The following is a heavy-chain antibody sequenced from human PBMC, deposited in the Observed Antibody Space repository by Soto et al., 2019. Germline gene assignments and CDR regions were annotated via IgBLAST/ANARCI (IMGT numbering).Heavy chain of an antibody. CDR1: GGSFSGYY. CDR2: INHSGST. Sequence: SETLSLTCAVYGGSFSGYYWSWIRQPPGKGLEWIGEINHSGSTNYNPSLKSRVTISVDTSKNQFSLKLSSVTAADTAVYYCARDKAVTTRGHYHYYYGMDVWGQGTTVTVSS. CDR3: ARDKAVTTRGHYHYYYGMDV. D-gene: IGHD4-17*01. V-gene: IGHV4-34*01. J-gene: IGHJ6*02.